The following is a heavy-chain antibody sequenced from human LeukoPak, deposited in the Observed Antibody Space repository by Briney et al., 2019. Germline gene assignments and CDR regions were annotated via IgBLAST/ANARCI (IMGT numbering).Heavy chain of an antibody. CDR2: IIPILGIA. CDR3: VSPGVFLEWSSDAFDI. J-gene: IGHJ3*02. Sequence: SVKVSCKASGGTFSSYAISWVRQAPGQGLEWMGRIIPILGIANYAQKFQGRVTITADKSTSTAYMELSSLRSEDTAVYYCVSPGVFLEWSSDAFDIWGQGTMVTVSS. V-gene: IGHV1-69*04. CDR1: GGTFSSYA. D-gene: IGHD3-3*01.